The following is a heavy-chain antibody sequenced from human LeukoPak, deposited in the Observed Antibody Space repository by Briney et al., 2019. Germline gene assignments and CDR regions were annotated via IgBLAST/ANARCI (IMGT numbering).Heavy chain of an antibody. Sequence: ASVKVSCKASGYTFTSYGISWVRQAPGQGLEWMGWMNPNSGNTGYAQKFQGRVTMTRNTSISTAYMELSSLRSEDTAVYYCASSSIVVVTAIELNWFDPWGQGTLVTVSS. CDR3: ASSSIVVVTAIELNWFDP. D-gene: IGHD2-21*02. J-gene: IGHJ5*02. CDR1: GYTFTSYG. V-gene: IGHV1-8*02. CDR2: MNPNSGNT.